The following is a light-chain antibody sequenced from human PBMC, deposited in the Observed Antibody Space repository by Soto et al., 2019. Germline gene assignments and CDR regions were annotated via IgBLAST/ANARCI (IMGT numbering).Light chain of an antibody. CDR2: GAS. CDR3: QQYGTSPPST. Sequence: EIVLTQSPGTLSLSPGERATLSCRASQSVSSSYLAWYQQTPGQAPRLLINGASSRATGIPDRFSGSGSGTDFTLTISRLEPEDFAVYYYQQYGTSPPSTFGQGTRLEIK. J-gene: IGKJ5*01. V-gene: IGKV3-20*01. CDR1: QSVSSSY.